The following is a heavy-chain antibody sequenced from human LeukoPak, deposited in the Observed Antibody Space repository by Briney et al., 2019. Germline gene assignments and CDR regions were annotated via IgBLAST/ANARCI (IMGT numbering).Heavy chain of an antibody. V-gene: IGHV4-38-2*02. CDR3: ARDARTPC. CDR1: GYSISSGYY. CDR2: IYHSGST. Sequence: SETLSLTCTVSGYSISSGYYWDWIRQPPGKGLEWIGSIYHSGSTYYNPSLKSRVTISVDTSKNQFSLKLSSVTAADTAVYYCARDARTPCWGQGTLVTVSS. D-gene: IGHD1-14*01. J-gene: IGHJ4*02.